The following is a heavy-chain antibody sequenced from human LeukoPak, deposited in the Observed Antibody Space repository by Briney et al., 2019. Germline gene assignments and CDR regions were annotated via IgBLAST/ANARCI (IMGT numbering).Heavy chain of an antibody. CDR2: VYYGGST. Sequence: SETLSLTCTVSGGPISSSSYYWGWIRQLPGKGLEWLGSVYYGGSTYYNPSLRSRATISVDTSKNQFSLKLSSVTAADTAVYYCARTSPGLRYFDCSWGQGTLVTVSS. J-gene: IGHJ4*02. V-gene: IGHV4-39*01. D-gene: IGHD3-9*01. CDR3: ARTSPGLRYFDCS. CDR1: GGPISSSSYY.